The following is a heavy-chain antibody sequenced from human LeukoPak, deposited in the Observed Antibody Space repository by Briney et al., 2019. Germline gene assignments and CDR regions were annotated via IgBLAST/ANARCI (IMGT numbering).Heavy chain of an antibody. Sequence: GASVKVSCKASGCTFTSYDINWVRQATGQGLEWMGWMNPNSGNTGYAQKFQGRVTMTRNTSISTAYMELSSLRSEDTAVYYCARATGEPNWFDPWGQGTLVTVSS. CDR1: GCTFTSYD. CDR2: MNPNSGNT. J-gene: IGHJ5*02. CDR3: ARATGEPNWFDP. D-gene: IGHD1-14*01. V-gene: IGHV1-8*01.